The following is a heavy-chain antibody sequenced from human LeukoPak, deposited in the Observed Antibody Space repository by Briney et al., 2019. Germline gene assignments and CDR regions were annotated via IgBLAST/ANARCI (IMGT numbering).Heavy chain of an antibody. V-gene: IGHV3-21*01. D-gene: IGHD3-10*01. Sequence: GRSLRLSCAASGFTFSSYAMHWVRQAPGKGLEWVSSISSTSSYIYYADSMKGRFTISRDNAKNSLYLQMNSLSAEDTAVYYCARALWSGPVYYGMDVWGQGTTVTVSS. CDR1: GFTFSSYA. CDR3: ARALWSGPVYYGMDV. CDR2: ISSTSSYI. J-gene: IGHJ6*02.